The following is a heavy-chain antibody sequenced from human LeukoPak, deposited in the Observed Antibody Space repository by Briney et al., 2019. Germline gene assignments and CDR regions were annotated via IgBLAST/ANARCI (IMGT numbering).Heavy chain of an antibody. CDR2: IIPILGIA. Sequence: VKVSCKASGGTFSSYAISWVRQAPGQGLEWMGRIIPILGIANYAQKFQGRVTITADKSTSTAYMELSRLRSDDTAVYYCARGYYYDSSGYYQLDYWGQGTLVTVSS. V-gene: IGHV1-69*04. D-gene: IGHD3-22*01. CDR3: ARGYYYDSSGYYQLDY. J-gene: IGHJ4*02. CDR1: GGTFSSYA.